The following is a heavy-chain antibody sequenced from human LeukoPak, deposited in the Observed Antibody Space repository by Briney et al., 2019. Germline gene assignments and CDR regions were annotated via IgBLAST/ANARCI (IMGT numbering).Heavy chain of an antibody. CDR3: ARLVPVRRDAFDI. D-gene: IGHD2-2*01. CDR1: GGSFSGYY. J-gene: IGHJ3*02. CDR2: IYYSGST. Sequence: PSETLSLTCAVYGGSFSGYYWGWIRQPPGKGLEWIGSIYYSGSTYYNPSLKSRVTISVDTSKNQFSLKLSSVTAADTAVYYCARLVPVRRDAFDIWGQGTMVTVSS. V-gene: IGHV4-39*01.